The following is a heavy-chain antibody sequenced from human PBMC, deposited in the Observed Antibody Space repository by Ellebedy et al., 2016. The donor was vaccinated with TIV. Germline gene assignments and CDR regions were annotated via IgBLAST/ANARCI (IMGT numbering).Heavy chain of an antibody. D-gene: IGHD3-10*01. J-gene: IGHJ4*02. Sequence: GESLKISCAASGLTFSSHAMSWVRQAPGKGLEWVSSISGSGGNTYYADSVRGRVTISRDNSKNTLFLQMNSLRAEDTALYYCAIDRPITGSYHGDYFDSWGQGTLVTVAS. V-gene: IGHV3-23*01. CDR1: GLTFSSHA. CDR2: ISGSGGNT. CDR3: AIDRPITGSYHGDYFDS.